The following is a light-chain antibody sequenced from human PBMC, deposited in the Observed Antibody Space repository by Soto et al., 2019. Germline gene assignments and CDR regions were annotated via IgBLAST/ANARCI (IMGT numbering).Light chain of an antibody. CDR1: SSNIGAGYD. CDR3: QSYDSSLSGVV. J-gene: IGLJ2*01. V-gene: IGLV1-40*01. Sequence: QSVLTQPPSVSGAPGQRVTISCTGSSSNIGAGYDVHWYQQLPGTAPKLLIYGNSNRPSGVPDRFSGSKSGTSASLAITRLQPEDEADYYCQSYDSSLSGVVFGGGTKVTVL. CDR2: GNS.